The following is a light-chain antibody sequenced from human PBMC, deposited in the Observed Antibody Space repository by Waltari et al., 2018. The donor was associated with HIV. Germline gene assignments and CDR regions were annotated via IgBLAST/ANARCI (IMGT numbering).Light chain of an antibody. J-gene: IGLJ2*01. CDR2: DNN. CDR1: SSNIWNNY. Sequence: QSVLTQPPSVSAAPGQKVTISCSGRSSNIWNNYVSWYQQLPGTAPKLLIYDNNKRPSGIPDRFSGSKSGTSATLGITGLQTGDEADYYCGTWDSSLSAGGVFGGGTKLTVL. CDR3: GTWDSSLSAGGV. V-gene: IGLV1-51*01.